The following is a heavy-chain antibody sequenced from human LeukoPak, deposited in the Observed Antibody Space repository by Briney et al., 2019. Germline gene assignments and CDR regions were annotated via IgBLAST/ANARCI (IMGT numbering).Heavy chain of an antibody. V-gene: IGHV3-23*01. CDR2: ISGSGGST. Sequence: GGSLRLSCAASGFTFSSYAMSWVRHAPGKGLEWVSAISGSGGSTYYADSVRGRFTISRDNAKNTLYLQMNSLRAEDTAVYYCAKKSPDSSGNPAYDWGQGTLVTVSS. D-gene: IGHD4-23*01. CDR3: AKKSPDSSGNPAYD. J-gene: IGHJ4*02. CDR1: GFTFSSYA.